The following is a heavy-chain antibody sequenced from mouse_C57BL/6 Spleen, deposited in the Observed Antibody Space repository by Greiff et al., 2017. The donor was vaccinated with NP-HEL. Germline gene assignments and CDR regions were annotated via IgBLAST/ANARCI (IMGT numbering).Heavy chain of an antibody. Sequence: QVQLQQSGPELVKPGASVKISCKASGYAFSSSWMNWVKQRPGKGLEWIGRIYPGDGDTNYNGKFKGKATLTADKSSSTAYMQLSSLTSVDSAVYFCAEFITTVGGWGQGTTLTVSS. J-gene: IGHJ2*01. CDR1: GYAFSSSW. D-gene: IGHD1-1*01. V-gene: IGHV1-82*01. CDR2: IYPGDGDT. CDR3: AEFITTVGG.